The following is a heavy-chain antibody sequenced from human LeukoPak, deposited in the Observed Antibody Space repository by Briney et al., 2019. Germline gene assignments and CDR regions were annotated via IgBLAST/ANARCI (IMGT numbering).Heavy chain of an antibody. D-gene: IGHD3-3*01. Sequence: PGGSLRLSCAASGFTFSSYSMNWVRQAPGKGLEWVSSISSSSSYIYYADSVKGRFTISRDNAKNSLYLQMNSLRAEDTAVYYCARDLQITIFGVVPLSFDPWGQGTRVTVSS. V-gene: IGHV3-21*01. CDR2: ISSSSSYI. CDR1: GFTFSSYS. J-gene: IGHJ5*02. CDR3: ARDLQITIFGVVPLSFDP.